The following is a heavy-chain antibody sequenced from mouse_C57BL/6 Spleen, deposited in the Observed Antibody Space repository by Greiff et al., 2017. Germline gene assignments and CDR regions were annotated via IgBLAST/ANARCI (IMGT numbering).Heavy chain of an antibody. V-gene: IGHV1-72*01. D-gene: IGHD2-5*01. CDR3: ARPWGIYSNYRFAY. Sequence: QVQLQQPGAELVKPGASVKLSCKASGYTFTSYWMHWVKQRPGRGLEWIGRIDPNSGGTKYNEKFKSKATLTVDKTSSTAYMQLSSLTSEGSAVYYCARPWGIYSNYRFAYGGQGTLVTVSA. CDR2: IDPNSGGT. CDR1: GYTFTSYW. J-gene: IGHJ3*01.